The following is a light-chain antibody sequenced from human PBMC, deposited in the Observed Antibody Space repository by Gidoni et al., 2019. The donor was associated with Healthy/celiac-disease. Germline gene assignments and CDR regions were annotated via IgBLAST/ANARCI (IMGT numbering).Light chain of an antibody. V-gene: IGKV3-11*01. CDR3: QQRSNWPPFT. Sequence: ELVLTQSPATLSSSPGERATLSCRASQSVSSYLAWYQQQPGQAPRRLIYDASNRATGIPARFSGSGSGTDFTLTISSLEPEDFAVYYCQQRSNWPPFTFGGGTKVEIK. J-gene: IGKJ4*01. CDR1: QSVSSY. CDR2: DAS.